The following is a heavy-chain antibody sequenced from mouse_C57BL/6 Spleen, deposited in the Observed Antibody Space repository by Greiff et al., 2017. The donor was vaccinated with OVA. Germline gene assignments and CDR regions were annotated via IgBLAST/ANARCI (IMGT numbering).Heavy chain of an antibody. J-gene: IGHJ3*01. CDR1: GYTFTSYW. V-gene: IGHV1-55*01. D-gene: IGHD3-2*02. Sequence: QVQLQQPGAELVKPGASVKMSCKASGYTFTSYWITWVKQRPGQGLEWIGDIYPGSGSTKYNEKFKSKATLTVDTSSSTAYMPLSSLTSEDSAVYYCARSGDSSGPAWFAYWGQGTLVTVSA. CDR3: ARSGDSSGPAWFAY. CDR2: IYPGSGST.